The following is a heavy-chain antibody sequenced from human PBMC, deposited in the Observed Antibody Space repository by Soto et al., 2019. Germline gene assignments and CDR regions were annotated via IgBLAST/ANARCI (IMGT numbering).Heavy chain of an antibody. CDR1: GYTFTSYP. D-gene: IGHD2-2*01. V-gene: IGHV1-3*01. CDR2: INAGSGNT. CDR3: ARDQPGGRYMDV. J-gene: IGHJ6*03. Sequence: ASVKVSCKASGYTFTSYPLHWVRQAPGQGLEWMGWINAGSGNTKYSQKFQGRVTITRDTSISTAYMELSRLRSGDTAVYYCARDQPGGRYMDVWGKGTTVTVSS.